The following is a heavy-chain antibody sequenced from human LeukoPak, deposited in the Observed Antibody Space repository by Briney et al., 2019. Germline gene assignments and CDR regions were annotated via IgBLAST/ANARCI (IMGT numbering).Heavy chain of an antibody. Sequence: ASVKVSCKASGYPSSDYGFTWVRQAPGQGLEWMGWISAYNGNTDYAQKFQDRVTLTIDTSTSTAYLDLRSLRSDDTAVYYCATVKRAVSDTWLDLWGQGTLVTVSP. CDR3: ATVKRAVSDTWLDL. D-gene: IGHD6-19*01. V-gene: IGHV1-18*01. J-gene: IGHJ5*02. CDR2: ISAYNGNT. CDR1: GYPSSDYG.